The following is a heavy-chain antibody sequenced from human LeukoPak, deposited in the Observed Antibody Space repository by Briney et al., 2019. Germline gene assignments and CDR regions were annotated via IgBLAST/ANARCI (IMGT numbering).Heavy chain of an antibody. J-gene: IGHJ4*02. D-gene: IGHD6-13*01. V-gene: IGHV4-39*01. CDR2: IYYSGST. CDR1: GGSISSSSYS. CDR3: ARFYSSSWYYLDY. Sequence: SETLSLTCTVSGGSISSSSYSWGWIRQPPGKGLEWIGSIYYSGSTYYNPSLKSRVTISVDTSKNQFSLKLSSVTAADTAVYYCARFYSSSWYYLDYCGQGALVTVSS.